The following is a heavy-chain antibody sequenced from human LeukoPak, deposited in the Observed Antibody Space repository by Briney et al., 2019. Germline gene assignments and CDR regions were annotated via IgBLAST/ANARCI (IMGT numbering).Heavy chain of an antibody. J-gene: IGHJ6*02. CDR2: ISGYNGNT. Sequence: GASVKDSFKASGYTFPSFGTNWVRQAPGQGREGMGWISGYNGNTNYAQKLQGRVTMTTDTSTSTAYMELRSLRSDDTAVYYCARGRYFFGSGSYYPEGMDVWGQGTTVTVSS. D-gene: IGHD3-10*01. CDR1: GYTFPSFG. V-gene: IGHV1-18*01. CDR3: ARGRYFFGSGSYYPEGMDV.